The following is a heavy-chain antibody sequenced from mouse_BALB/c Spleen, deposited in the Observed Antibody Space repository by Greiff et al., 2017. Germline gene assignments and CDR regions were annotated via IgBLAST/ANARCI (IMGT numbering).Heavy chain of an antibody. J-gene: IGHJ3*01. CDR1: GFTFSSYA. CDR3: ARDRGTGAWFAY. CDR2: ISSGGSYT. Sequence: EVKLVESGGGLVKPGGSLKLSCAASGFTFSSYAMSWVRQSPEKRLEWVAEISSGGSYTYYPDTVTGRFTISRDNAKNTLYLEMSSLRSEDTAMYYCARDRGTGAWFAYWGQGTLVTVSA. V-gene: IGHV5-9-4*01. D-gene: IGHD4-1*01.